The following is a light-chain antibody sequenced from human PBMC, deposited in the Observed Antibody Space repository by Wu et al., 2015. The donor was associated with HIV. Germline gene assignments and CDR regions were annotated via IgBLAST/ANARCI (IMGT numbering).Light chain of an antibody. CDR3: QQYGSSVRT. V-gene: IGKV3-11*01. CDR2: DAS. CDR1: ESVSSC. J-gene: IGKJ1*01. Sequence: EIVLTQSPATLSLSPGERATLSCRASESVSSCLAWYQQKPGQAPRLLIYDASNRATGISARFSGSGTETDFTLTISRLEPEDFAVYYCQQYGSSVRTFGQGTKVEIK.